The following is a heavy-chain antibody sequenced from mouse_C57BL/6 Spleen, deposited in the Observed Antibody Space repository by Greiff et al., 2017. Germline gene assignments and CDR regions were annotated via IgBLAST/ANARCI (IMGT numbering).Heavy chain of an antibody. J-gene: IGHJ3*01. CDR2: IYPSDSET. V-gene: IGHV1-61*01. Sequence: QVQLQQPGAELVRPGSSVKLSCKASGYTFTSYWMDWVKQRPGQGLEWIGNIYPSDSETHYNQKFKDKATLTVDKSSSTAYMQLSSLTSEDSAVYYCARSGWLLTFAYWGQGTLVTVSA. CDR1: GYTFTSYW. CDR3: ARSGWLLTFAY. D-gene: IGHD2-3*01.